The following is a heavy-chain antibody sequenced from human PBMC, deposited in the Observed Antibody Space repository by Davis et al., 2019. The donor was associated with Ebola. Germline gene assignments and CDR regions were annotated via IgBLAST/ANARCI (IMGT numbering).Heavy chain of an antibody. V-gene: IGHV4-59*01. CDR2: IYYSGST. Sequence: SETLSLTCTVSGGSISSYYWSWIRQPPGKGLEWIGYIYYSGSTNYNPALKRRVTISVDTSKNQFSLKLSSVTAADTAVYYCARAPNPRYCSGGSCLRFDTWGKGTLVTVSS. J-gene: IGHJ5*02. CDR1: GGSISSYY. D-gene: IGHD2-15*01. CDR3: ARAPNPRYCSGGSCLRFDT.